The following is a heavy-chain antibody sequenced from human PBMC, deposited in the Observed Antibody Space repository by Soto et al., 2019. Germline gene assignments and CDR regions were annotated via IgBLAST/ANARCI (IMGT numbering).Heavy chain of an antibody. D-gene: IGHD5-18*01. J-gene: IGHJ3*01. Sequence: SETLSLTCTVSGGSISSYYWSWLRQPPGRGLEWIAYMYYSGNTNYNPSLKSRVTMAVDTSKRQFSLKLRSVTAADTAVYYCATLDTPFAFDVWGQGAMVTVSS. CDR2: MYYSGNT. CDR3: ATLDTPFAFDV. V-gene: IGHV4-59*01. CDR1: GGSISSYY.